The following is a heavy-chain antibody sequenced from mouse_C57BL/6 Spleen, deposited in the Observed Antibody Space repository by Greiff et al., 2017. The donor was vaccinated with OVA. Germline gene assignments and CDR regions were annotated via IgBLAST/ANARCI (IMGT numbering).Heavy chain of an antibody. CDR2: IDPNRGGT. Sequence: VQLQQPGADLVKPGTSVKLSCKASGYTFSNYWMHWVKQRPGRGLEWIGRIDPNRGGTKYNEKFRTKVTLTADKPSSTAYMQLSSLRSEDSAVYYCARPLGRGFDYWGQGTTLTVSS. J-gene: IGHJ2*01. D-gene: IGHD4-1*01. V-gene: IGHV1-72*01. CDR1: GYTFSNYW. CDR3: ARPLGRGFDY.